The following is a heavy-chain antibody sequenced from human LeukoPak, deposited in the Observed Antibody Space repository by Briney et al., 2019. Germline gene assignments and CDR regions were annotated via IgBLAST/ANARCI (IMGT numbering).Heavy chain of an antibody. J-gene: IGHJ5*02. CDR1: GYTSNSYG. CDR3: ARSRFYGSDGYGNWFDP. Sequence: ASVKVSCKASGYTSNSYGISWVRQAPGQGLEWMGWISAYNGNTNYAQKLQGRVTRTTDTSTSTAYMELRSLRSDDTAVYYCARSRFYGSDGYGNWFDPWGQGTLVTVSS. D-gene: IGHD3-10*01. CDR2: ISAYNGNT. V-gene: IGHV1-18*01.